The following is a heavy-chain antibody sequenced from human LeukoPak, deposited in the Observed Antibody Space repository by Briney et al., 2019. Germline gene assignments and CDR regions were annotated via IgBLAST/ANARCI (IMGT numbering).Heavy chain of an antibody. V-gene: IGHV4-38-2*02. CDR3: ARDSRCSGGSCYPHYYYYYMDV. J-gene: IGHJ6*03. CDR2: IYHSGST. CDR1: GYSISSGYY. D-gene: IGHD2-15*01. Sequence: SETLSLTCTVSGYSISSGYYWGWIRQPPGKGLEWIGSIYHSGSTNYNPSLKSRVTMSVDTSKNQFSLKLSSVTAADTAVYYCARDSRCSGGSCYPHYYYYYMDVWGKGTTVTISS.